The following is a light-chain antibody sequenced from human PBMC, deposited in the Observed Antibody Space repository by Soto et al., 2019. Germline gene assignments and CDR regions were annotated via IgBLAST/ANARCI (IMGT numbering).Light chain of an antibody. J-gene: IGKJ4*01. V-gene: IGKV3-20*01. Sequence: EIVMTQSPVTLSVSPGERATLSCRASQNISRSLAWYQQKPGQGPSLLIYRASTRATGIPDRFSGSGSGTDFTLTISRLEAEDFAVDYCQQYGSSPLTFGGGTKVDI. CDR2: RAS. CDR3: QQYGSSPLT. CDR1: QNISRS.